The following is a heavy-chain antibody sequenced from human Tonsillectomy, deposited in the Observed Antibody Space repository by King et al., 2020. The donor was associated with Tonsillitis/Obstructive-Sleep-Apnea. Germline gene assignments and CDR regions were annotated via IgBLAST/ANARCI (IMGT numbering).Heavy chain of an antibody. V-gene: IGHV3-21*01. J-gene: IGHJ6*03. CDR1: EFTFSDYS. D-gene: IGHD6-6*01. Sequence: VQLVESGGGLVKPGGSLRLSCAASEFTFSDYSMNWVRQAPGKGLEWVSSISRSTSYTYYADSVKGRFTISRDNAKNSLYLQMNSLRAEDTAVYYCARYSRSPRHYYYYLAVWGKGTTVTVSS. CDR2: ISRSTSYT. CDR3: ARYSRSPRHYYYYLAV.